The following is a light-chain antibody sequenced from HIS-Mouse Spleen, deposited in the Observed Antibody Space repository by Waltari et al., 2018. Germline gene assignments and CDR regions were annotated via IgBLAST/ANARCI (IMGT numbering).Light chain of an antibody. CDR2: EGS. CDR1: SSDVGSYNI. CDR3: CSYAGSSTWV. Sequence: QSALTQPAAVSGSPGQSLTISRTGTSSDVGSYNIFSWYQQHPGKAPKLMIYEGSKRPSGVSNRFSGSKSGNTASLTISGLQAEDEADYYCCSYAGSSTWVFGGGTKLTVL. V-gene: IGLV2-23*01. J-gene: IGLJ3*02.